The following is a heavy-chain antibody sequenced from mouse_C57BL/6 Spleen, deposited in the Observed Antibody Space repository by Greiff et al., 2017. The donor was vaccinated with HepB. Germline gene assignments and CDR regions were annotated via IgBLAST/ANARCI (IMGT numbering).Heavy chain of an antibody. CDR1: GFTFSSYA. CDR3: ARDRDYGNPWFAY. Sequence: EVKVVESGGGLVKPGGSLKLSCAASGFTFSSYAMSWVRQTPEKRLEWVATISDGGSYTYYPDNVKGRFTISRDNAKNNLYLQMSHLKSEDTAMYYCARDRDYGNPWFAYWGQGTLVTVSA. V-gene: IGHV5-4*01. J-gene: IGHJ3*01. D-gene: IGHD2-1*01. CDR2: ISDGGSYT.